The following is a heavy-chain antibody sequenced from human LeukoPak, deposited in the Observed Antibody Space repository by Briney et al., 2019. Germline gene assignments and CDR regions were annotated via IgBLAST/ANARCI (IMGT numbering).Heavy chain of an antibody. V-gene: IGHV3-74*01. Sequence: GGSLRLSCAASGFSFSTHWMHWVRQAPGKGLVCVAQINSDGSRTSYADSVKGRFTISRDNAKNTLYLEMISLRAEDTAVYYCGSLTVVARDHWGQGTLVTVSP. J-gene: IGHJ4*02. CDR1: GFSFSTHW. CDR3: GSLTVVARDH. D-gene: IGHD3-22*01. CDR2: INSDGSRT.